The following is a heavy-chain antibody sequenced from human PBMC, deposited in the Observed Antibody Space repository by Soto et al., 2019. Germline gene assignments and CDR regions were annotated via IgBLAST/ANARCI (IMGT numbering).Heavy chain of an antibody. D-gene: IGHD2-2*02. CDR1: GGTFSSYA. V-gene: IGHV1-69*13. Sequence: ASVKVSCKASGGTFSSYAISWVRQAPGQGLEWMGGIIPIFGTANYAQKFQGRVTITADESTSTAYMELSSLRSEDTAVYYCARDPQYCSSTSCYIPWGQGTLVTVSS. CDR3: ARDPQYCSSTSCYIP. CDR2: IIPIFGTA. J-gene: IGHJ5*02.